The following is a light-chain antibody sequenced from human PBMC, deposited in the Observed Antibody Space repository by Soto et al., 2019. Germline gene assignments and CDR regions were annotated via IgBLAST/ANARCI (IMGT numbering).Light chain of an antibody. J-gene: IGLJ2*01. CDR2: EVY. V-gene: IGLV2-8*01. Sequence: QSALTQPPSASGSPGQSVTISCTGTDSDVGGYNFVSWYQQHPGRAPKLMIYEVYQRPSGVPDRFSGSKSGNTASLTVSGLQAEDKANYYCSSYAASDNFVIFGGGTKVTVL. CDR3: SSYAASDNFVI. CDR1: DSDVGGYNF.